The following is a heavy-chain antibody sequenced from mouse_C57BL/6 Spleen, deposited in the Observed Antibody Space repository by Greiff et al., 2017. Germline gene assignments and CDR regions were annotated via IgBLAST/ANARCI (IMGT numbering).Heavy chain of an antibody. D-gene: IGHD1-1*02. V-gene: IGHV5-9-1*02. J-gene: IGHJ2*01. Sequence: EVKLMESGEGLVKPGGSLKLSCAASGFTFSSYAMSWVRQTPEKRLEWVAYISSGGDYIYYADTVKGRFTISRDKAKNTLYLQMSSLKSEDTAMYYCTRGLVPLDYWGQGTTLTVSS. CDR2: ISSGGDYI. CDR3: TRGLVPLDY. CDR1: GFTFSSYA.